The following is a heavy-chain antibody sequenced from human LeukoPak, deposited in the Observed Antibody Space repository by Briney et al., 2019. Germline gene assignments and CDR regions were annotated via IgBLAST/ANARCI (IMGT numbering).Heavy chain of an antibody. CDR1: GFTFSNFA. J-gene: IGHJ4*02. CDR2: ISRSSSCI. Sequence: PGGSLRLSCAASGFTFSNFAMNWVRQAPGKGLEWVSSISRSSSCIYYADSMKGRFTISRDNAKNSLHLQMNSLGAEDTAVYYCARGDDPAFDYWGQGTLVTVSS. CDR3: ARGDDPAFDY. V-gene: IGHV3-21*01. D-gene: IGHD3-3*01.